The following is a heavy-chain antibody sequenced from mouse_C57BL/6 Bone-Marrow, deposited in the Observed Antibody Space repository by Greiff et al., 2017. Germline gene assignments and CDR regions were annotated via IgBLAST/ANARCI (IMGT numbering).Heavy chain of an antibody. CDR2: INPSNGGT. CDR3: ARKDYSNFYYFDY. V-gene: IGHV1-53*01. Sequence: QVQLQQPGTELVKPGASVKLPCKASGYTFTSYWMHWVKPRPGQGLEWIGNINPSNGGTNYNEKFKSKATLTVDKSSSTAYMQLSSLTSEDSAVYYCARKDYSNFYYFDYWGQGTTLTVSS. D-gene: IGHD2-5*01. J-gene: IGHJ2*01. CDR1: GYTFTSYW.